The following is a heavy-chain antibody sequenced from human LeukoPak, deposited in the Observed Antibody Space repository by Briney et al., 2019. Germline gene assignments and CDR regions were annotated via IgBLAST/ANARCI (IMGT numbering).Heavy chain of an antibody. CDR2: IKSKTDGGTT. J-gene: IGHJ3*02. V-gene: IGHV3-15*01. D-gene: IGHD2-15*01. Sequence: GGSLRLSCAASGFTFSNARMSWVRQAPGKGLEWVGRIKSKTDGGTTDYAAPVKGRFTISRDDSKNTLYLQMNSLKTEDTAVYYCKCSVKHAFDIWGQGTMVTVSS. CDR3: KCSVKHAFDI. CDR1: GFTFSNAR.